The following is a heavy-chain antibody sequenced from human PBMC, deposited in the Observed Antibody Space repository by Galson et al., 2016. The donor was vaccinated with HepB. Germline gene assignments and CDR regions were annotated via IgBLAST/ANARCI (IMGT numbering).Heavy chain of an antibody. V-gene: IGHV3-30*18. D-gene: IGHD3-10*01. J-gene: IGHJ4*02. CDR2: ISYDGSNK. CDR3: AKDGGECVWFGELQYYFDY. Sequence: SLRLSCAASGFTFSSYGMHWVRQAPGKGLEWVAVISYDGSNKYYADSVKGRFTISRDNSKNTLYLQMNSLRAEDTAVYYCAKDGGECVWFGELQYYFDYWGQGTLVTVSS. CDR1: GFTFSSYG.